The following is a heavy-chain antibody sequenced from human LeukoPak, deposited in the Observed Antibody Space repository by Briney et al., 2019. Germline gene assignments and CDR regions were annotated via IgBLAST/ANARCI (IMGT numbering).Heavy chain of an antibody. V-gene: IGHV4-34*01. CDR1: GGSFSGYY. Sequence: SETLSLTCAVYGGSFSGYYWSWIRQPPGKGLEWIGEINHSGSTNYNPSLKSRVTISVDTSKNQFSLKLSSVTAVDTAVYYCARVFRDSYDSSGGDFDYWGQGTLVTVSS. D-gene: IGHD3-22*01. J-gene: IGHJ4*02. CDR2: INHSGST. CDR3: ARVFRDSYDSSGGDFDY.